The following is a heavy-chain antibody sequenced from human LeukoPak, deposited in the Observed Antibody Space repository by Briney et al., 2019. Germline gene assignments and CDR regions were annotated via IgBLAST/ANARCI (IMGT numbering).Heavy chain of an antibody. J-gene: IGHJ4*02. CDR1: GFPFGSYA. D-gene: IGHD1-1*01. CDR3: AKVDYWSPENYLDS. Sequence: GGSLRLSCAASGFPFGSYAMTWVRQAPGKGLESVSVITDGADTYYADSVRGRFTISRDNSQNTVHLQMDNLRADDTAVYYCAKVDYWSPENYLDSRGQGTLVTVSS. V-gene: IGHV3-23*01. CDR2: ITDGADT.